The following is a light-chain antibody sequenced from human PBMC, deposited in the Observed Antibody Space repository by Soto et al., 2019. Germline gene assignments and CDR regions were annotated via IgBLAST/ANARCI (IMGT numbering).Light chain of an antibody. Sequence: IRMTQSPSSFSASTGDRVTITCRASQGISSFLAWYQQKPGKAPKLLIYAASTLQSGVPSRFSGSGSGTDFTLTISCLQSEDFATYYCQQYYSYPQTFGQGTKVDNK. CDR2: AAS. CDR3: QQYYSYPQT. J-gene: IGKJ1*01. CDR1: QGISSF. V-gene: IGKV1-8*01.